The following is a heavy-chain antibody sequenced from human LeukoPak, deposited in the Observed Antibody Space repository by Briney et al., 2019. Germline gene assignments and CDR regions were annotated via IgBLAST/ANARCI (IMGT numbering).Heavy chain of an antibody. Sequence: ASVKVSCKASGYTFTSYGISWVRQAPGQGLEWMGWISAYNGNTNYAQKLQGRVTMTTDTSTSTAYMELRSLRSDDTAVYYCAKDTEGLAAGWLRQAENWFDPWGQGTLVTVSS. CDR3: AKDTEGLAAGWLRQAENWFDP. V-gene: IGHV1-18*01. CDR2: ISAYNGNT. D-gene: IGHD5-12*01. J-gene: IGHJ5*02. CDR1: GYTFTSYG.